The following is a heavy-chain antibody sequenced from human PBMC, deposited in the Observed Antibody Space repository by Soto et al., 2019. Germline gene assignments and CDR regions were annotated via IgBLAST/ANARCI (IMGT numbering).Heavy chain of an antibody. CDR3: ARVGQTLPTKPCFVAGTSCYPRWFDP. Sequence: QVLLVDSGGGVVQPGRSLRLSCAASGFTFSSYAMNWVRQAPGKGLEWVALISHDGINKYYADSVRGRFTISRDSSTNTLYLQMSSLRAADTAVYYCARVGQTLPTKPCFVAGTSCYPRWFDPWGQGTLVTVSS. CDR1: GFTFSSYA. J-gene: IGHJ5*02. V-gene: IGHV3-30-3*01. CDR2: ISHDGINK. D-gene: IGHD2-2*01.